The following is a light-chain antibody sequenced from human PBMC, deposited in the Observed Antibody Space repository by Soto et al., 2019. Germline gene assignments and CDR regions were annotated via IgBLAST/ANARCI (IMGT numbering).Light chain of an antibody. V-gene: IGKV3-20*01. J-gene: IGKJ1*01. Sequence: EIALTQSPGTLSLSPGERATISCRASQSFSSSYLAWYQQKPGQAPRLLIYGASSSATGSPYRFSGSGSGTDFTLTISRLEPEEFAVYYCQQYGSSPRTFGQGTKVDIK. CDR3: QQYGSSPRT. CDR1: QSFSSSY. CDR2: GAS.